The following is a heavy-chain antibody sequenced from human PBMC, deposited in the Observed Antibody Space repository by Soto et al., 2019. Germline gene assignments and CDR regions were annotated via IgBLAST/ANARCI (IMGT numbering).Heavy chain of an antibody. V-gene: IGHV1-69*06. CDR2: IIPIFGTA. D-gene: IGHD2-2*02. J-gene: IGHJ6*02. CDR3: AREYCSSTSCYKYYYGMDX. Sequence: SVKVSCKASGGTFSSYAISWVRQAPGQGLEWMGVIIPIFGTANYAQKFRGRVTITADKSTSTAYMELSSLRSEDTAVYYCAREYCSSTSCYKYYYGMDXWGQGTMVTVS. CDR1: GGTFSSYA.